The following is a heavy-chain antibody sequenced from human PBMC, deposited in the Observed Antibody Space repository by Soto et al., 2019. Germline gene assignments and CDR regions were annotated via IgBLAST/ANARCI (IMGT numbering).Heavy chain of an antibody. CDR1: GYTFTGYY. V-gene: IGHV1-2*02. CDR3: ARERYQVISDGMEV. CDR2: INPETGAT. Sequence: QVQLVQSGADVKTPGASVRVSCKASGYTFTGYYVHWVREAPGQGLEWMGWINPETGATSYAQKFQGRVTLSRDTSINTAYLELSSLRFDDAAVYFCARERYQVISDGMEVWGQGTPVTVSS. D-gene: IGHD2-2*01. J-gene: IGHJ6*02.